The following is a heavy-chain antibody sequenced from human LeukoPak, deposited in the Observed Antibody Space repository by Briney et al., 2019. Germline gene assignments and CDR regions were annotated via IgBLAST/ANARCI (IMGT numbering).Heavy chain of an antibody. CDR2: IYYSGST. CDR3: ARAMALDAFDI. J-gene: IGHJ3*02. Sequence: SETLSLTCTVSGGSNSSYYWSWIRQPPGKGLEWIGYIYYSGSTNYNPSLKSRVTISVDTSKNQFSLKLSSVTAADTAVYYCARAMALDAFDIWGQGTMVTVSS. V-gene: IGHV4-59*01. CDR1: GGSNSSYY. D-gene: IGHD3-10*01.